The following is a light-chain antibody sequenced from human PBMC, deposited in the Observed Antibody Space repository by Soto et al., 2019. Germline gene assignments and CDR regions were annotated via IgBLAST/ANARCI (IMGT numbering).Light chain of an antibody. J-gene: IGKJ4*01. CDR1: QSISNH. CDR3: QQRSNWPLT. V-gene: IGKV1-39*01. CDR2: AAS. Sequence: DIHLTHSPSSLSASVGDRITITCRASQSISNHLNWYQQKPGKAPKLLIFAASSLQSGVPSRFSGSGSGTDFTLTISSLEPEDFAVYYCQQRSNWPLTFGGGTKG.